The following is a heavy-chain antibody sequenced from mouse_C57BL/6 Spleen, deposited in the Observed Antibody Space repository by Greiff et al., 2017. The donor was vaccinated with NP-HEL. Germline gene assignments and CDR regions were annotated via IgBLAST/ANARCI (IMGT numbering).Heavy chain of an antibody. CDR2: IHPNSGST. V-gene: IGHV1-64*01. Sequence: QVQLQQPGAELVKPGASVKLSCKASGYTFTSYWMHWVKQRPGQGLEWIGMIHPNSGSTNYNEKFKSKATLTVDKSSSTAYMQLSSLTSEDSAVDYCARDYGNVRSAWFAYWGQGTLVTVSA. D-gene: IGHD2-1*01. CDR3: ARDYGNVRSAWFAY. CDR1: GYTFTSYW. J-gene: IGHJ3*01.